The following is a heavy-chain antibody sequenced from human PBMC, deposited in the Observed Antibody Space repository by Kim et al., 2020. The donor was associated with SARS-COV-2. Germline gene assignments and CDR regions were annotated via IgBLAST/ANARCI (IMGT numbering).Heavy chain of an antibody. CDR2: ISYDGSNK. J-gene: IGHJ6*02. CDR1: GFTFSSYA. V-gene: IGHV3-30*04. CDR3: ARVSGSGRSHYYYYGMDV. Sequence: GGSLRLSCAVSGFTFSSYAMHWVRQAPGKGLEWVAVISYDGSNKYYADSVKGRFTISRDNSKNTLYLQMNSLRAEDTAVYYCARVSGSGRSHYYYYGMDVWGQGTTVTVSS. D-gene: IGHD3-10*01.